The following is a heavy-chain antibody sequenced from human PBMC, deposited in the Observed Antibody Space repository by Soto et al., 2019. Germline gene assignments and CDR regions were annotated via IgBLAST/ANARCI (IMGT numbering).Heavy chain of an antibody. D-gene: IGHD1-26*01. CDR1: GGSISSSSYY. Sequence: SETLSLTCTVSGGSISSSSYYWGWIRQPPGKGLEWIGSIYYSGSTYYNPSLKSRVTISVDTSKNQFSLKLSSVTAADTAVYYCARHEVGALIDYWGQGTLVTVSS. CDR3: ARHEVGALIDY. CDR2: IYYSGST. V-gene: IGHV4-39*01. J-gene: IGHJ4*02.